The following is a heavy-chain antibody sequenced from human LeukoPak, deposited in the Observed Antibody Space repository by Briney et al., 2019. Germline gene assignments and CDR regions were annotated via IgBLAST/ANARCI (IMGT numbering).Heavy chain of an antibody. CDR2: IKQDGSEK. CDR3: ARESHDFWSGYTTTFDY. CDR1: GFTFSSYW. Sequence: AGGSLRLSCAASGFTFSSYWMSWVRQAPGKGLEWVANIKQDGSEKYYVDSVKGRFTISRDNAKNSLYLQMNSLRAEDTAVYYCARESHDFWSGYTTTFDYWGQGTLVTVSS. V-gene: IGHV3-7*03. J-gene: IGHJ4*02. D-gene: IGHD3-3*01.